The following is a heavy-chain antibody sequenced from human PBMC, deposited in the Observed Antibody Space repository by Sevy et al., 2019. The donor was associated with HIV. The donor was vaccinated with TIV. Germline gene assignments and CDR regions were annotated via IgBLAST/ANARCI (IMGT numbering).Heavy chain of an antibody. Sequence: GGSLRLSCAASGSTFSSFGMHWVRQAPGKGLEWVAVIWYEGSSKFYADSVNCRFTSSRDNFTNTLYLPMSSLRADDTAMCYCARVTGGSGWYGFDYWGQGTLVTVSS. J-gene: IGHJ4*02. CDR3: ARVTGGSGWYGFDY. V-gene: IGHV3-33*01. CDR1: GSTFSSFG. CDR2: IWYEGSSK. D-gene: IGHD6-19*01.